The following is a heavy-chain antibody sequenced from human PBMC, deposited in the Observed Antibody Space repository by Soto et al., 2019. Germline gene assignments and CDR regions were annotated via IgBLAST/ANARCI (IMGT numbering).Heavy chain of an antibody. CDR2: ISYDGSNK. D-gene: IGHD2-15*01. J-gene: IGHJ5*02. V-gene: IGHV3-30-3*01. Sequence: GGSLRLSCAASGFTFSSYAMHWVRQAPGKGLEWVAVISYDGSNKYYADSVKGRFTISRDNSKNTLYLQMNSLRAEDTAVYYCARAYEDIVVVVAATPIWSYWFDPWGQGTLVTVSS. CDR3: ARAYEDIVVVVAATPIWSYWFDP. CDR1: GFTFSSYA.